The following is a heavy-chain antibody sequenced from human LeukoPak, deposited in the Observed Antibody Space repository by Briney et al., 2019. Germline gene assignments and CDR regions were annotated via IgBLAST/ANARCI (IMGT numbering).Heavy chain of an antibody. V-gene: IGHV3-15*01. CDR1: GFTFSNAW. CDR3: TTALGYYGSGSYRPYGY. Sequence: GGSLRLSCAASGFTFSNAWMSWVRQAPGKGLEWVGRIKSKTDGGTTDYAAPVKGRFTTSRDDSKNTLCLQMNSLKTEDTAVYYCTTALGYYGSGSYRPYGYWGQGTLVTVSS. D-gene: IGHD3-10*01. J-gene: IGHJ4*02. CDR2: IKSKTDGGTT.